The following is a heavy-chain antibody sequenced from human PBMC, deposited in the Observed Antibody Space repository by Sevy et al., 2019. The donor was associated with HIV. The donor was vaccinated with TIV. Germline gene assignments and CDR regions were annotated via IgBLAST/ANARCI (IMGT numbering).Heavy chain of an antibody. D-gene: IGHD3-10*01. V-gene: IGHV4-4*07. J-gene: IGHJ6*03. CDR2: IFTSGST. CDR3: ARVQGFGDPYYHYDMDV. CDR1: GGAISSYY. Sequence: SETLSLTCTVSGGAISSYYWSWIRQPAGKGLEWIGRIFTSGSTHYNPSLKSRVTMSVATSKNQFSLKLGSVTGADTAVYYCARVQGFGDPYYHYDMDVWGKGTRSPSP.